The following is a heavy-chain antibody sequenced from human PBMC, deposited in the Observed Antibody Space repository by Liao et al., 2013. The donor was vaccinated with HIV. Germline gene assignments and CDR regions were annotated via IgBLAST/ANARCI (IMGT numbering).Heavy chain of an antibody. Sequence: QVQLQESAPGLVKPSETLSLTCTVSGASMNRYYWSFIRQPAGKGLEWIGRISTSGSTSYNPSLKRRVTMSVDTSKNQFSLKLSSVTAADTAVYYCARGLSVAAAGHDAFDIWGQGTLVTVSS. V-gene: IGHV4-4*07. CDR2: ISTSGST. CDR1: GASMNRYY. CDR3: ARGLSVAAAGHDAFDI. D-gene: IGHD6-25*01. J-gene: IGHJ3*02.